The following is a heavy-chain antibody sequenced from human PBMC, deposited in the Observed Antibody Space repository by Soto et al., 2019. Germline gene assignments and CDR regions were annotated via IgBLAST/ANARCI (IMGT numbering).Heavy chain of an antibody. J-gene: IGHJ3*02. D-gene: IGHD3-22*01. CDR3: ARSFSSGYYHAFDI. CDR2: IGTAGDT. Sequence: AGCMRLSCAASRFTFSSYDMHWVRQAKGKGREWVSAIGTAGDTYYQCSVKRRFTISRENAKNSLYLQMNSLRAGDTAVYYCARSFSSGYYHAFDIWGQGTMVT. V-gene: IGHV3-13*01. CDR1: RFTFSSYD.